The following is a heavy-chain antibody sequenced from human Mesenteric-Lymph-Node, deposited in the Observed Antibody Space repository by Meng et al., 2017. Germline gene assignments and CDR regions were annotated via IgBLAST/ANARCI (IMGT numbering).Heavy chain of an antibody. J-gene: IGHJ5*02. D-gene: IGHD1-26*01. CDR1: GGSISSGDYY. CDR3: ARGQRSYSGSYPEWFDP. CDR2: IYYSGST. Sequence: QVQLQELGPGLVKPSQTLSLTCTVSGGSISSGDYYWSWIRQPPGKGLEWIGCIYYSGSTYYNPSLKGRVTISVDTSKNQFSLNLSSVTAADTAVYYCARGQRSYSGSYPEWFDPWGQGTLVTVSS. V-gene: IGHV4-30-4*01.